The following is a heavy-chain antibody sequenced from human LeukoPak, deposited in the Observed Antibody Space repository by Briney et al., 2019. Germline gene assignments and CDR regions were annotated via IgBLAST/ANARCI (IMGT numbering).Heavy chain of an antibody. J-gene: IGHJ4*02. CDR3: AKSRQRYFDWFMDY. D-gene: IGHD3-9*01. V-gene: IGHV3-30*18. CDR2: ISYDGSNK. Sequence: GGSLRLSCAASGFTFSSYGMHWVRQAPGKGLEWVAVISYDGSNKYYVDSVKGRLTISRDNSKNTLYLQMNSLRAEDTAVYYCAKSRQRYFDWFMDYWGQGTLVTVPS. CDR1: GFTFSSYG.